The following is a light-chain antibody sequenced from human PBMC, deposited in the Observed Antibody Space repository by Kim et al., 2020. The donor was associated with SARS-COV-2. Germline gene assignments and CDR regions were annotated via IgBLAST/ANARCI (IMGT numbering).Light chain of an antibody. V-gene: IGLV4-69*01. Sequence: QPVLTQSPSASASLGASVKLTCTLSSGHTNAIAWHQQQPGNGPRYLMKVNSDGSHIKGDGIPDRFSGSRSGAEHYLTISSLQSEDEADYYCQTWDTGIQVFGGGTKLTVL. CDR2: VNSDGSH. J-gene: IGLJ2*01. CDR3: QTWDTGIQV. CDR1: SGHTNA.